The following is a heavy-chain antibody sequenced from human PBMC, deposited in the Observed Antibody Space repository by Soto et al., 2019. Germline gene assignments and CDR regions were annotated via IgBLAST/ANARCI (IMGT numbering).Heavy chain of an antibody. V-gene: IGHV3-30*18. J-gene: IGHJ6*02. CDR1: GFSFSAHG. Sequence: QAGGSLRLSCAASGFSFSAHGMHWVRQAPGKGLEWVAVISYDGINKDYADSVEGRLTISRDNSKNTLYLQLDSLRIDDTGIYYCAKDGGGGYQPPNYYYYGLDVWGQGTTVTVSS. D-gene: IGHD2-21*01. CDR2: ISYDGINK. CDR3: AKDGGGGYQPPNYYYYGLDV.